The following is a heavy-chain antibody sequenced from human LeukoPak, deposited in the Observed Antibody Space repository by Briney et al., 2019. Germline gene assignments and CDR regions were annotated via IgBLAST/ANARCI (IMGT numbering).Heavy chain of an antibody. V-gene: IGHV1-69*05. Sequence: SVKVSCKASGGTFSSYAISWVRQAPGQGLEWMGGIIPIFGTANYAQKFQGRVTINRKTSISTAYMELSSLRSDDTAVYYCAVDIVVVPAAMRYSSSWYDLAYFDYWGQGTLVTVSS. CDR1: GGTFSSYA. CDR3: AVDIVVVPAAMRYSSSWYDLAYFDY. D-gene: IGHD2-2*03. J-gene: IGHJ4*02. CDR2: IIPIFGTA.